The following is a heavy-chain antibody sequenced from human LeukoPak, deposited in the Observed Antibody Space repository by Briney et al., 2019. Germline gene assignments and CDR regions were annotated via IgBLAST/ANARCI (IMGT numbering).Heavy chain of an antibody. Sequence: GGSLRLSCAASGFTFDDYAMHWVRQAPGKGLEWVSLISGDGGSTYYADYVKGRFTICRDNSKNSLYLQMNSLRTEDTALYYCAKIPQINYYESSGLDGYWGQGTLVTVSS. CDR2: ISGDGGST. V-gene: IGHV3-43*02. CDR1: GFTFDDYA. D-gene: IGHD3-22*01. J-gene: IGHJ4*02. CDR3: AKIPQINYYESSGLDGY.